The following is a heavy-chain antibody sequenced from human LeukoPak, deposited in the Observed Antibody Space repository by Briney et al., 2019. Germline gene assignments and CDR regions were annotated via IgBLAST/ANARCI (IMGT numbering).Heavy chain of an antibody. J-gene: IGHJ4*02. V-gene: IGHV3-15*01. D-gene: IGHD2-2*02. Sequence: PGGSLRLSCAASGFTFSNGWMSWVRQAPGKGLEWVDRIKSKSERGTTDYAAPVKGRFTISRDGSTNTVYLHMNSLKTEDTAVYFCTSNLYCSTSSCYTLDNWGQGTLVAVSP. CDR2: IKSKSERGTT. CDR1: GFTFSNGW. CDR3: TSNLYCSTSSCYTLDN.